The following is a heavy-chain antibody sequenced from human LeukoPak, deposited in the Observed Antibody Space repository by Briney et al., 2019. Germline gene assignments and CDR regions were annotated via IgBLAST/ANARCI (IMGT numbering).Heavy chain of an antibody. CDR1: GFTFSNYW. CDR3: ARASGYFHY. V-gene: IGHV3-7*05. Sequence: GGSLRLSCAASGFTFSNYWMSWVRQAPGKGLEWVANIKLDGSEKYYVDSVKGRFTISRDNAKNSLFLQMNSLRAEDTAVYYCARASGYFHYWGQGTLVTVPS. CDR2: IKLDGSEK. J-gene: IGHJ4*02.